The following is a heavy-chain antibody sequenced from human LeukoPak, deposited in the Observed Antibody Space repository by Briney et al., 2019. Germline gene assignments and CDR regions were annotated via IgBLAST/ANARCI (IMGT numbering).Heavy chain of an antibody. CDR2: FDPEDGET. V-gene: IGHV1-24*01. CDR1: GYTLTELS. J-gene: IGHJ4*02. CDR3: ATGLLCCSTSCPDY. Sequence: ASVKVSCKVSGYTLTELSMHWVRQAPGKGLEWMGGFDPEDGETIYAQKFQGRVTMTEDTSTDTAYMELSSLRSEDTAVYYCATGLLCCSTSCPDYWGQGTLVSVSS. D-gene: IGHD2-2*01.